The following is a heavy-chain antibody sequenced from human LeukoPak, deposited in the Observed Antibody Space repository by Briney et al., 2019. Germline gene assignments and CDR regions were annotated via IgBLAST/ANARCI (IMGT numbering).Heavy chain of an antibody. Sequence: ASVKVSCKVSGYTLTELSMHWVRQAPGKGLEWMGGFDPEDGETIYAQKFQGRVTMTEDTSTDTAYMELSSLRSEDTAVYYCATRVGTGALDAFDIWGQGTMVAVSS. D-gene: IGHD3/OR15-3a*01. CDR3: ATRVGTGALDAFDI. J-gene: IGHJ3*02. CDR2: FDPEDGET. V-gene: IGHV1-24*01. CDR1: GYTLTELS.